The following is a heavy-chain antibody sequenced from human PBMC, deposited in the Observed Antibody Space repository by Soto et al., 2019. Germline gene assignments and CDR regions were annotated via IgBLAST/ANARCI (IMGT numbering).Heavy chain of an antibody. CDR1: GYTFTSYD. V-gene: IGHV1-8*01. D-gene: IGHD3-3*01. J-gene: IGHJ5*02. CDR3: ARGGLSSVQYYEFWSVYYASCNWFDA. CDR2: MNPNSGNT. Sequence: ASVRVSCKASGYTFTSYDINWVRQATGQGLEWMGWMNPNSGNTGYAQKFQGRVTMTRNTSISTAYMELSSLRSEDTAVYYCARGGLSSVQYYEFWSVYYASCNWFDAWGQGTLVTVSS.